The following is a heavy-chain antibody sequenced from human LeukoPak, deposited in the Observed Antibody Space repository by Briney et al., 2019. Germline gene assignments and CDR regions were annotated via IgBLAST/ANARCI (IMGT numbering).Heavy chain of an antibody. Sequence: SETLSLTCAFYGGSFSGYYWSWIRQPPGKGLEWIGEINHSGSTNYNPSLKSRVTISIDTSKNQFSLKLSSVTAADTAVYYCARGVGRYYGNSGNSWGQGTLVTVSS. CDR1: GGSFSGYY. J-gene: IGHJ5*02. V-gene: IGHV4-34*01. CDR3: ARGVGRYYGNSGNS. CDR2: INHSGST. D-gene: IGHD3-22*01.